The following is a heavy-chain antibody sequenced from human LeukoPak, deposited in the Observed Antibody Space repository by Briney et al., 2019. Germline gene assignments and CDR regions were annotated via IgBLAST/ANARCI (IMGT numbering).Heavy chain of an antibody. CDR3: ARDEWGDAFDI. CDR2: ISSSSSYI. CDR1: GFTFSSYS. D-gene: IGHD1-26*01. V-gene: IGHV3-21*01. J-gene: IGHJ3*02. Sequence: PGGSLRLSCGASGFTFSSYSMNWVRQAPGKGREWVSSISSSSSYIHSADSVRGRFTISRDNAKNSLILQMNSLRAEDTAVYYCARDEWGDAFDIWGQGTMVTVFS.